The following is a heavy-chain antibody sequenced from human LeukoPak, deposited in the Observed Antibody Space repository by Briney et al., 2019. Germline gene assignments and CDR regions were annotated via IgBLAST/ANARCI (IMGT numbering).Heavy chain of an antibody. CDR1: GGSFSGYY. CDR3: ARLPSGNYYGSGSYYRSVYFDY. J-gene: IGHJ4*02. D-gene: IGHD3-10*01. Sequence: SETLSLTCAVYGGSFSGYYWSWIRQPPGKGLEWIGEINHRGSTNYNPSLKSRVTISVDTSKNQFSLKLSSVTAADTAVYYCARLPSGNYYGSGSYYRSVYFDYWGQGTLVTVSS. V-gene: IGHV4-34*01. CDR2: INHRGST.